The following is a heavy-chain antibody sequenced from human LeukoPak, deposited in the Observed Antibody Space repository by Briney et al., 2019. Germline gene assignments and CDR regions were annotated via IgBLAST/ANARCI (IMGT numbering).Heavy chain of an antibody. D-gene: IGHD2-8*01. V-gene: IGHV1-2*02. CDR1: GYTFTGSF. Sequence: GASVKVSCKASGYTFTGSFIQWVRQAPGQGLEWMGWINPNSGGTNYAQKFQGRVTLTRDTSISTAYMQLSSLRSDDTAVYYCAREVSTGDCMNRVCPPFGYWGQGTLVTVSS. CDR3: AREVSTGDCMNRVCPPFGY. CDR2: INPNSGGT. J-gene: IGHJ4*02.